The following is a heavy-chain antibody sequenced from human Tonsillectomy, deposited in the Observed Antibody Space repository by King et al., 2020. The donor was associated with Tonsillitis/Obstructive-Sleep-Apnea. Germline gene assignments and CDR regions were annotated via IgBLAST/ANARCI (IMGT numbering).Heavy chain of an antibody. D-gene: IGHD1-14*01. CDR2: IFHIGSA. CDR3: ARGRTRDYFNGVEV. CDR1: GGSISPYY. J-gene: IGHJ6*02. Sequence: VQLQESGPGLVKPTETLSLTCTVSGGSISPYYWSWIRQPPGKGLEWIGYIFHIGSATYNPSLQSRLTISVDTSKNQFSLSLSSLTAADTAVYFCARGRTRDYFNGVEVGGQGTRVTVSS. V-gene: IGHV4-59*01.